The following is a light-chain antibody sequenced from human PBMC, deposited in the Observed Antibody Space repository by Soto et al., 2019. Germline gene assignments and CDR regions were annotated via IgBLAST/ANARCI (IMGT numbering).Light chain of an antibody. CDR2: EVS. CDR3: SSYTRSSTQV. Sequence: QSALTQPASVSGSPGQSITISYTGTSSDVGGYNYVAWYQQHPGKAPKLMIYEVSNRPSGVSNRFSGSKSGNTASLTISGLQAEDEADYYCSSYTRSSTQVFGTGTKVTVL. V-gene: IGLV2-14*01. CDR1: SSDVGGYNY. J-gene: IGLJ1*01.